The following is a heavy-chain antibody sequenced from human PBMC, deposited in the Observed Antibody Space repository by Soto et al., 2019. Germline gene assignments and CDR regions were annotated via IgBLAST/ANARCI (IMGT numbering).Heavy chain of an antibody. CDR2: IYYSGST. J-gene: IGHJ4*02. D-gene: IGHD3-10*01. CDR1: GGSISSYY. CDR3: ATRTYYYGSGSYYGGYYFDD. Sequence: SETLSLTCTVSGGSISSYYWSWIRQPPGKGLEWIGYIYYSGSTNYNPSLKSRVTISVDTSKNQFSLKLSSVTAADTAVYYCATRTYYYGSGSYYGGYYFDDWGQGTLVTVSS. V-gene: IGHV4-59*08.